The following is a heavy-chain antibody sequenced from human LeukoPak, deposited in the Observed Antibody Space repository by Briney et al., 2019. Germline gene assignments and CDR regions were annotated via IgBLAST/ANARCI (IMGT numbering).Heavy chain of an antibody. D-gene: IGHD1-26*01. CDR2: INHSGST. J-gene: IGHJ4*02. V-gene: IGHV4-34*01. CDR1: GGSFSGYY. Sequence: KSSETLSLTXAVYGGSFSGYYWSWICQPPGKGLEWIGEINHSGSTNYNPSLKSRVTISVDTSKNQFSLKLSSVTAADTAVYYCAIGGSPVGATNDYWGQGTLVTVSS. CDR3: AIGGSPVGATNDY.